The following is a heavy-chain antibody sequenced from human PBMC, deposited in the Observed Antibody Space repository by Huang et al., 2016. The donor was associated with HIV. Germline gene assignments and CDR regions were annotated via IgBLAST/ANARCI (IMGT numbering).Heavy chain of an antibody. D-gene: IGHD2-21*02. CDR1: GYSFNNYW. Sequence: EVQLVQSEAEVKKPGESLKISCRGSGYSFNNYWIGWVRQRPGEGLEWRGVIYPADSDTRYSPSCQGQVTFAADKSTRTAYLQGSSLQASDTAIYYCARSEVLVTAVPFDHWGQGTLVTVSS. J-gene: IGHJ4*02. CDR2: IYPADSDT. CDR3: ARSEVLVTAVPFDH. V-gene: IGHV5-51*03.